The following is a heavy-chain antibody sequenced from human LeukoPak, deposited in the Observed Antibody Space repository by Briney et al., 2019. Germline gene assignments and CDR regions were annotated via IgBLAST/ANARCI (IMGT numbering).Heavy chain of an antibody. CDR2: ISGSGGST. CDR1: GFTFSSYA. V-gene: IGHV3-23*01. D-gene: IGHD6-19*01. J-gene: IGHJ3*02. Sequence: GGSLRLSCAASGFTFSSYAMSWVRRAPGKGLEWASAISGSGGSTYYADSVKGRFTISRDNSKNTVFLQMNSLRAEDTAAYYCAKNGLGYGFDIWGQGTMVTVSS. CDR3: AKNGLGYGFDI.